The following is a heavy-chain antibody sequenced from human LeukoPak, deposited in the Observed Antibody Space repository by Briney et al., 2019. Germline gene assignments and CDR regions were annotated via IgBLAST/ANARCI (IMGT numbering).Heavy chain of an antibody. D-gene: IGHD3-10*01. J-gene: IGHJ6*03. CDR3: ARESSYGSDYYYYYMDV. V-gene: IGHV1-2*02. Sequence: ASVKVSCKASGYTFIGYYMHWVRQAPGQGLEWMGWINPNSGGRSYAQKFQGRVTMTRDTSISTAYMELSRLRSDDTAVYYCARESSYGSDYYYYYMDVWGKGTTVTVSS. CDR1: GYTFIGYY. CDR2: INPNSGGR.